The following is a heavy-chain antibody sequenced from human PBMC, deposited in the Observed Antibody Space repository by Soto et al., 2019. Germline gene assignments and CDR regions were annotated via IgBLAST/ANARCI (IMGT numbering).Heavy chain of an antibody. V-gene: IGHV3-30-3*01. CDR3: ARGPSHGAFDI. J-gene: IGHJ3*02. CDR2: ISYDGSNK. Sequence: GGSLRLSCAASGFTFSSYAMHWVRQAPGKGLEWVAVISYDGSNKYYADSVKGRFTISRDNSKNTLYLQMNSLRPEDTAVYHCARGPSHGAFDIWGQGTMVTVSS. CDR1: GFTFSSYA.